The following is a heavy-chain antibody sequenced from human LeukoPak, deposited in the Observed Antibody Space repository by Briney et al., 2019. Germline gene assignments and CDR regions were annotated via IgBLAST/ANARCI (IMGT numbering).Heavy chain of an antibody. Sequence: GGSLRLSCAASGFTFSSRAMYWVRQAPAKGLEWVAGLSYDGSNTYYLDSVKGRFTISGDNSKNTLYLQMDSLRTEDTAVYYCAKDPHQLILSNYFDDWGQGTLGTVSS. CDR2: LSYDGSNT. CDR3: AKDPHQLILSNYFDD. V-gene: IGHV3-30*18. D-gene: IGHD2/OR15-2a*01. J-gene: IGHJ4*02. CDR1: GFTFSSRA.